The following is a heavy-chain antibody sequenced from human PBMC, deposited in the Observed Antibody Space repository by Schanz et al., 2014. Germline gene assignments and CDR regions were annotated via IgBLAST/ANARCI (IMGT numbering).Heavy chain of an antibody. Sequence: EVQLVESGGDFVQPGGSLRLSCAASGFTFRTYGMHWVRQAPGKGLDWVSIISGTGSTPYYADSVKGRYTISRDNSKNTLYLQMNSLRAEDTAIYYCAKGRTVWSGSDRKYYFDYWGQGTLVTVSS. CDR1: GFTFRTYG. D-gene: IGHD1-26*01. CDR2: ISGTGSTP. V-gene: IGHV3-23*04. CDR3: AKGRTVWSGSDRKYYFDY. J-gene: IGHJ4*02.